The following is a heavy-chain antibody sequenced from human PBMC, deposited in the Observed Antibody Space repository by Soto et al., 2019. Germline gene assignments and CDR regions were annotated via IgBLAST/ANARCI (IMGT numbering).Heavy chain of an antibody. D-gene: IGHD2-8*01. CDR2: INPKSGGT. J-gene: IGHJ6*02. Sequence: GASVKVSCKASGYSFTGYHIHWVRQAPGQGLEWLGRINPKSGGTSTAQKFQGWVTMTTDTSISTASMELTRLTSDYTAIYYCARGDSTDCSNVVCTFCYTHDMDVWGQGTTVTVSS. CDR1: GYSFTGYH. V-gene: IGHV1-2*04. CDR3: ARGDSTDCSNVVCTFCYTHDMDV.